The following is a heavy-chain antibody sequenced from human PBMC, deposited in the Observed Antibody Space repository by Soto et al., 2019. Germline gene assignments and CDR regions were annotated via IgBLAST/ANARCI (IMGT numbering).Heavy chain of an antibody. Sequence: QLQLQESGPRLVKPSETLSLTCGVSGDSIRGSTSYWGWIRQPPGQGLQWFGSTYHSGSTYYNSSLTSRVTISVATSKNQFSLKLRSVTAADTAVYYCVKPYTSGWHYVQHWGRGTLVTVSS. CDR3: VKPYTSGWHYVQH. D-gene: IGHD6-19*01. CDR1: GDSIRGSTSY. J-gene: IGHJ1*01. CDR2: TYHSGST. V-gene: IGHV4-39*01.